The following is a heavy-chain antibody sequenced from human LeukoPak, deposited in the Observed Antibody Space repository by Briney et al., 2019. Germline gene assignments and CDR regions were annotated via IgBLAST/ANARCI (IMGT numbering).Heavy chain of an antibody. CDR3: ARELGGDFDALDY. V-gene: IGHV4-4*02. CDR2: IFHSGCT. J-gene: IGHJ4*02. CDR1: GVSISSNNW. Sequence: SETLSLTCAVSGVSISSNNWWNWVRQPPGKGLEWIGEIFHSGCTNYNPSLKSRVNISVDKSKNQLSLNLAFVTAADTAVYYCARELGGDFDALDYWGQGTLVTVSS. D-gene: IGHD4-17*01.